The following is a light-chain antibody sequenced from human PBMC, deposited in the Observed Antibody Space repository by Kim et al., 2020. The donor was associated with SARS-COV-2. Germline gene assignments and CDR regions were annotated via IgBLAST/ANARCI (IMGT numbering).Light chain of an antibody. J-gene: IGLJ3*02. V-gene: IGLV2-14*03. Sequence: GQSITISCTGSDNDIGAYDYVSWYQQHPGKAPKLVIYDVTDRPSGVSNRFSGSKSGDTAALTISGLQAEDEADYYCRSYAGSNTWLFGGGTQLTVL. CDR1: DNDIGAYDY. CDR3: RSYAGSNTWL. CDR2: DVT.